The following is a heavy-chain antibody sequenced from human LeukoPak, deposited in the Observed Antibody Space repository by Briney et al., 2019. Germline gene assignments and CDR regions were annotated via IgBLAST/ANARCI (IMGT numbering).Heavy chain of an antibody. CDR1: GFTSGRYW. CDR2: ISSSSSYI. V-gene: IGHV3-21*01. J-gene: IGHJ4*02. CDR3: ARDGLAIAARSGDDY. Sequence: GGSLRLSCAASGFTSGRYWMSWVRQAPGKGLEWVSSISSSSSYIYYADSVKGRFTISRDNAKNSLYLQMNSLRAEDTAVYYCARDGLAIAARSGDDYWGQGTLVTVSS. D-gene: IGHD6-6*01.